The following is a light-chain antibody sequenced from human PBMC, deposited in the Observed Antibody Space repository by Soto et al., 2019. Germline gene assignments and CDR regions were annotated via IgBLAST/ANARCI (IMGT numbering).Light chain of an antibody. V-gene: IGKV1-33*01. J-gene: IGKJ5*01. CDR2: AVS. Sequence: IQLTQSPSSLSASVGETVTITCRASQDIDNSLNWYQHKPGKAPKLLVYAVSFLETGGPSRFSGRGSGTVFSLTINSLQSDDFATYYCQQHDGRPTMTFGQGTRLDSK. CDR1: QDIDNS. CDR3: QQHDGRPTMT.